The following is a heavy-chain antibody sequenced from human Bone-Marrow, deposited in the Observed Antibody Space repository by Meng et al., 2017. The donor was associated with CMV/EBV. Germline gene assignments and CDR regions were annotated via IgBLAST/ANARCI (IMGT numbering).Heavy chain of an antibody. CDR1: GFTFSSYG. CDR3: AFASYSSSLTPQFDP. Sequence: GESLKISCAASGFTFSSYGMHWVRQAPGQGLEWMGIINPSGGSTSYAQKFQGRVTMTRDTSTSTVYMELSSLRSEDTAVYYCAFASYSSSLTPQFDPWGQGTLVTVSS. J-gene: IGHJ5*02. D-gene: IGHD6-13*01. V-gene: IGHV1-46*01. CDR2: INPSGGST.